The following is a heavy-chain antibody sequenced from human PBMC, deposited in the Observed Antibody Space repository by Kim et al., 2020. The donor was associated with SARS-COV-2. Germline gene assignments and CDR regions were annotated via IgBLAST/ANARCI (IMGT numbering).Heavy chain of an antibody. CDR2: IWYDGSNK. V-gene: IGHV3-33*06. CDR3: AKDPEYSSSGIDY. CDR1: GFTFSSYA. J-gene: IGHJ4*02. Sequence: GGSLRLSCAASGFTFSSYAMHWVRQAPGKGLEWVAVIWYDGSNKYYADSVKGRFTISRDNSKNTLYLQMNSLRAEDTAVYYCAKDPEYSSSGIDYWGQGTLVTVSS. D-gene: IGHD6-13*01.